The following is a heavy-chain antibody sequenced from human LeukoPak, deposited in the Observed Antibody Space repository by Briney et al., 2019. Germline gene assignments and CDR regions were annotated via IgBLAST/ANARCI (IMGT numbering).Heavy chain of an antibody. V-gene: IGHV3-30*18. CDR2: ISYDGSNK. J-gene: IGHJ4*02. CDR1: GFTFSSYG. D-gene: IGHD4-17*01. CDR3: AKPARMTTVTTCFDY. Sequence: GGSLRLSCAASGFTFSSYGMHWVRQAPGKGLEWVAVISYDGSNKYYADSVKGRFTISRDNSKNTLYLQMNSLRAEDTAVYYCAKPARMTTVTTCFDYWGQGTLVTVSS.